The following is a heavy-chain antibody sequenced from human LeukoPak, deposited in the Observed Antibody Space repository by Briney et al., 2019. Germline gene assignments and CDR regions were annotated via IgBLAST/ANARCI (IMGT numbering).Heavy chain of an antibody. J-gene: IGHJ4*02. Sequence: SETLSLTCTVSGGSISSSSYYWGWIRQPPGKGLEWIVSIYYSGSTYYNPSLKSRVTISVDTSKNQLSLKLSSVTAADTAVYYCASPKSDILTGSFDYWGQGTLVTVSS. CDR1: GGSISSSSYY. CDR3: ASPKSDILTGSFDY. D-gene: IGHD3-9*01. CDR2: IYYSGST. V-gene: IGHV4-39*01.